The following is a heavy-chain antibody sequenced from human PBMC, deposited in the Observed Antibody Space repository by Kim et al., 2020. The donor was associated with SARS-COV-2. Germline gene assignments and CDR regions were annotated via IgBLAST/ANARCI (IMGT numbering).Heavy chain of an antibody. Sequence: SETLSLTCSVSGDSIRNYYWSWIRQSPGKGLEWIGYINYSGTTNYNPSLKSRVTISVDTSRNQFSLKLTSVTVADTAVYYCVRGGGQFDYWGQGTLVTVSS. V-gene: IGHV4-59*13. CDR1: GDSIRNYY. CDR2: INYSGTT. CDR3: VRGGGQFDY. J-gene: IGHJ4*02. D-gene: IGHD3-16*01.